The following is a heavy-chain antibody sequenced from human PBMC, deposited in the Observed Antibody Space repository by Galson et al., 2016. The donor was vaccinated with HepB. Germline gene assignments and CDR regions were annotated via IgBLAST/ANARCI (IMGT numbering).Heavy chain of an antibody. CDR2: VYSGDRT. V-gene: IGHV3-66*01. CDR3: AREFRTTITPKSYFYSGMGL. CDR1: GLYVSSNY. Sequence: SLRLSCAPSGLYVSSNYMSWDRQAPGKGLEWVSVVYSGDRTYYADSVKGRFTISRDNSKNTLYLQINRLRAEDTAVYYCAREFRTTITPKSYFYSGMGLWGQGTTVTVSS. J-gene: IGHJ6*02. D-gene: IGHD4-11*01.